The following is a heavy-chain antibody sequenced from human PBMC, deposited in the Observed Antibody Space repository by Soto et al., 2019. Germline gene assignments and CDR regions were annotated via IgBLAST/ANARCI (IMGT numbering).Heavy chain of an antibody. CDR1: GGSISSSSYY. J-gene: IGHJ4*02. V-gene: IGHV4-39*07. CDR2: IYSLGNT. D-gene: IGHD4-17*01. Sequence: PSETLSLTCTVSGGSISSSSYYWGWIRQPPGQGLEWLGTIYSLGNTYYNPSLKSRVTISVDKSKNQFFLKLSSVTAADMAVYYCARVEDYGDYFDYWGQGTLVTVSS. CDR3: ARVEDYGDYFDY.